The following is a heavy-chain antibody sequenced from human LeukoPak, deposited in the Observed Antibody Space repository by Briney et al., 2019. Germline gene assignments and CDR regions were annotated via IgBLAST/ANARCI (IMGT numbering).Heavy chain of an antibody. Sequence: GGSLRLSCAASGFTFSSYGMHWVRQAPGKGLEWVAVIWYDGSNKYYADSVKGRFTISRDNSKNTLYLQMNSLRAEDTAVYYCARAYPEYYYGSGSYLAYWGQGTLVTVSS. J-gene: IGHJ4*02. CDR2: IWYDGSNK. V-gene: IGHV3-33*01. CDR1: GFTFSSYG. D-gene: IGHD3-10*01. CDR3: ARAYPEYYYGSGSYLAY.